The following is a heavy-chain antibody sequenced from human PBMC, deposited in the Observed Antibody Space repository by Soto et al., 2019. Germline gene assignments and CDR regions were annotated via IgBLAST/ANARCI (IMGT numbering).Heavy chain of an antibody. CDR3: ASRYYDSSVEDAFDI. CDR2: ISSSSSYT. V-gene: IGHV3-11*06. J-gene: IGHJ3*02. CDR1: GFTFSDYY. D-gene: IGHD3-22*01. Sequence: LRLSCAASGFTFSDYYMSWIRQAPGKGLEWVSYISSSSSYTNYADSVKGRFTISRDNAKNSLYLQMNSLRAEDTAVYYCASRYYDSSVEDAFDIWDQGTMITVSS.